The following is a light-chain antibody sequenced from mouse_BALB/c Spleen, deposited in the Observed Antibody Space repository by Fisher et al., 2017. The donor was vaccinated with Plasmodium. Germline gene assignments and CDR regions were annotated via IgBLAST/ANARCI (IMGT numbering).Light chain of an antibody. CDR2: YAS. V-gene: IGKV5-45*01. CDR3: SQSAYIPLT. Sequence: DIVITQTTATLSVTPGDRVSLSCRASQSISNYLHWYQQKSHESPRLLIKYASQSISGIPSRFSGSGSGTDFTLKISRVEAEDLGLYFCSQSAYIPLTFGAGTKLELK. J-gene: IGKJ5*01. CDR1: QSISNY.